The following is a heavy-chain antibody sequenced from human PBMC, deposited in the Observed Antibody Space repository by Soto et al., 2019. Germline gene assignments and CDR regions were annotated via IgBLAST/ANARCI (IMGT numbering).Heavy chain of an antibody. CDR3: AKDPNWPKGDYYSYLDV. V-gene: IGHV3-30*18. J-gene: IGHJ6*03. Sequence: PGGSLRLSCAASGFTFSSYGMHWVRQAPGKGLEWVAVISYDGSNKYYADSVKGRFTISRDNSKNTLYLQMNSLRAEDTAVYYCAKDPNWPKGDYYSYLDVWGKGTTVTVSS. CDR2: ISYDGSNK. D-gene: IGHD1-1*01. CDR1: GFTFSSYG.